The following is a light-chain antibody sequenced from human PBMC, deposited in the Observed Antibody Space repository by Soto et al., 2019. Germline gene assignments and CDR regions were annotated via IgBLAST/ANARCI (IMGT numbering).Light chain of an antibody. CDR3: QQLNSYPYT. CDR1: QGISSY. J-gene: IGKJ2*01. CDR2: AAS. V-gene: IGKV1-9*01. Sequence: DIQLTQSPSFLSASVGDRVTITCRASQGISSYLAWYQQKPRKAPKLLIYAASTLQSGVPSRFSGSGSGTEFALTISSLQPEDFATYYCQQLNSYPYTFGQGTMLEIK.